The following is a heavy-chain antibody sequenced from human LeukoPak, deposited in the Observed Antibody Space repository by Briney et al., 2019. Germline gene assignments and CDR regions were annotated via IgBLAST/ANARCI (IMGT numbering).Heavy chain of an antibody. CDR1: GFTFSSYE. V-gene: IGHV3-48*03. CDR2: ISSSGSII. J-gene: IGHJ6*02. D-gene: IGHD4-17*01. Sequence: GGSLRLSCAASGFTFSSYEMNWVRQAPGKGLEWVSYISSSGSIIYYADSVKGRFTISRDNAKNTLYLQMNSLRAEDTAVYYCAGDCGHYVDYYGMDVWGQATTVTVSS. CDR3: AGDCGHYVDYYGMDV.